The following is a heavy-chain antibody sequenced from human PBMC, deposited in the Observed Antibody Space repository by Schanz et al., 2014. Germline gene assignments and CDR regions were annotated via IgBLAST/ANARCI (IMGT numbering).Heavy chain of an antibody. V-gene: IGHV3-74*01. CDR2: VSRDGSET. CDR3: ARDGGRDGYNLAFDV. J-gene: IGHJ3*01. D-gene: IGHD5-12*01. Sequence: EVQLVESGGGLVQPGGSLRLSCAASGFIFNTSWFHWVRQPPGKGLLWVSRVSRDGSETTYVDSVRGRFTISRDTAKNTVFLQMNNLRAEDTAVYFCARDGGRDGYNLAFDVWGQGTLVTVSS. CDR1: GFIFNTSW.